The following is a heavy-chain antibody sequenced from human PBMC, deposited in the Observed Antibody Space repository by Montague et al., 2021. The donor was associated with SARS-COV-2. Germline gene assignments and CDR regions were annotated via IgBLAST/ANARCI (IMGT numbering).Heavy chain of an antibody. Sequence: VKPTQTLTLTCTFSGFSLSTSGMCVSWIRQPPGKALEWLTLIDWDDDKYYSTSLKTRLTISKDTSKTQVVLTMTNMDPVDTATYYCARSYGTTVVTRAFDYWGQGTLVTVSS. D-gene: IGHD4-23*01. V-gene: IGHV2-70*01. CDR2: IDWDDDK. CDR1: GFSLSTSGMC. J-gene: IGHJ4*02. CDR3: ARSYGTTVVTRAFDY.